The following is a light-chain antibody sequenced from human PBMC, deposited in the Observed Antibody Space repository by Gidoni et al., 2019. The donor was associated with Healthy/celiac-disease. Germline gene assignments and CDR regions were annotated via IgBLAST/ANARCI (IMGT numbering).Light chain of an antibody. Sequence: EIVLTQSPATLSVSPGERATLSCRASQSISTNLAWYQQKPGQAPRLLIYGASTRATGIPARFSGSGSGTEFALTISSLRSEDFAVYDCQWYNNWPPWTFGQGTKVEIK. V-gene: IGKV3-15*01. CDR2: GAS. J-gene: IGKJ1*01. CDR1: QSISTN. CDR3: QWYNNWPPWT.